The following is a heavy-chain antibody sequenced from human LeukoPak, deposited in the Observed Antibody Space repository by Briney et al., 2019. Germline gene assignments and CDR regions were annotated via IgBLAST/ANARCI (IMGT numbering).Heavy chain of an antibody. CDR3: ARVSRDGYQYYFDY. V-gene: IGHV4-39*07. CDR2: SGSA. Sequence: SETLSLTCTVSGGSICSSSYYWGWVRQPPGKGLEWIGSSGSAYYNPSLKSRVTISVDTSKNQFSLKLTSVTAADTAVYYCARVSRDGYQYYFDYWGQGSLVTVSS. J-gene: IGHJ4*02. D-gene: IGHD5-24*01. CDR1: GGSICSSSYY.